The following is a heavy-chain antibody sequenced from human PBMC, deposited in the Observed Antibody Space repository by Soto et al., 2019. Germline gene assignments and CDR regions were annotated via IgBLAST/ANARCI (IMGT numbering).Heavy chain of an antibody. CDR2: ISYDGSNK. V-gene: IGHV3-30-3*01. Sequence: QPGGSLRLSCVASGLTFSSYAMHWVRQAPGKGLEWVAVISYDGSNKYYADSVKGRFTISRDNSKNTLYLQMNSLRAEDTAVYYCARGKPLDYWGQGTLVTVSS. CDR1: GLTFSSYA. J-gene: IGHJ4*02. CDR3: ARGKPLDY.